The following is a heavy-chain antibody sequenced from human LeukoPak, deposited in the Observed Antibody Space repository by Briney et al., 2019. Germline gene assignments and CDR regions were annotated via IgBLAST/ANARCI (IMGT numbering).Heavy chain of an antibody. CDR3: ARAGGLGIQNYYYYMDV. V-gene: IGHV3-74*01. CDR2: INSDGSST. Sequence: PGGSLRLSCAASGFTFSSYWMHWVRQAPGKGLVWVSRINSDGSSTSYADSVKGRFTISRDNAKNTLYLQMNSLRAEDTAVYYCARAGGLGIQNYYYYMDVWGKGTTVTVYS. J-gene: IGHJ6*03. CDR1: GFTFSSYW. D-gene: IGHD7-27*01.